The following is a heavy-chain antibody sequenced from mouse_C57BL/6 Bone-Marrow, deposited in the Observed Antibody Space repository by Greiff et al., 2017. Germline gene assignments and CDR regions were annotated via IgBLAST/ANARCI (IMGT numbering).Heavy chain of an antibody. V-gene: IGHV1-69*01. CDR1: GYTFTSYW. J-gene: IGHJ3*01. Sequence: QVQLQQPGAELVMPGASVKLSCKASGYTFTSYWMHWVKQRPGQGLEWIGEIDPSDSYTNSNQKFKGKSTLAVDKSSSTAYMQLSSLTSEDSAVDYCARRGYYGAWFAYRGQGTLVTVSA. D-gene: IGHD1-1*01. CDR2: IDPSDSYT. CDR3: ARRGYYGAWFAY.